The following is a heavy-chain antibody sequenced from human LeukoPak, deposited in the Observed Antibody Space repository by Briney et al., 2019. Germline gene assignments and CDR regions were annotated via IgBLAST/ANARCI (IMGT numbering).Heavy chain of an antibody. CDR1: GFTVSSNY. J-gene: IGHJ4*02. Sequence: PGGSLRLSCAASGFTVSSNYMSWVRQAPGKGLEWVSVIYSGGSTYYADSVKGRFTISRDNSKNTLYLQMNSLRAEDTAVYYRARDGPIAVAGTYFDYWGQGTLVTVSS. D-gene: IGHD6-19*01. CDR2: IYSGGST. V-gene: IGHV3-66*01. CDR3: ARDGPIAVAGTYFDY.